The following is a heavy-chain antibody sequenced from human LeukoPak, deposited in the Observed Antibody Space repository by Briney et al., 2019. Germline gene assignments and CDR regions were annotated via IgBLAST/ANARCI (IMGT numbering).Heavy chain of an antibody. CDR1: GGSISSSSYY. V-gene: IGHV4-39*07. CDR3: ARDASPAPARDDAFDI. Sequence: SETLSLTCTVSGGSISSSSYYWGWIRQPPGKGLEWIGSIYYSGSTYYNPSLKSRVTISVDTSKNQFSLKLSSVTAADTAVYHCARDASPAPARDDAFDIWGQGTMVTVSS. CDR2: IYYSGST. J-gene: IGHJ3*02. D-gene: IGHD2-2*01.